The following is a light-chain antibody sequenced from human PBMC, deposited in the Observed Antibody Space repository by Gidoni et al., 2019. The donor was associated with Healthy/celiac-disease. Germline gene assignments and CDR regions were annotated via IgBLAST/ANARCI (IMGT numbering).Light chain of an antibody. V-gene: IGKV3-20*01. Sequence: EIVLTQSPGTLSLSPGERATLSCRASQSVSSSYLAWYQQKPGQAPRLLIYGASSRAPGIPDRFSGSGSGTDFTLTISRLDPEDFAVYYCQQYGSSPITFGPGTKVDIK. J-gene: IGKJ3*01. CDR1: QSVSSSY. CDR2: GAS. CDR3: QQYGSSPIT.